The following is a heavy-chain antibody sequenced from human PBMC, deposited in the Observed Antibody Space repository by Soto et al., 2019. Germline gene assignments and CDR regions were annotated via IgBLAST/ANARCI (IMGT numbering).Heavy chain of an antibody. Sequence: VGSLRLSCAASGFTFSSYGMHWFRQAPGKGLEWVAVISYDGSNKYYADSVKGRFTISRDNSKNTLYLQMNSLRAEDTAVYYCAKGGSGFLPVDTAPDYWGQGTLVTVSS. CDR1: GFTFSSYG. V-gene: IGHV3-30*18. CDR2: ISYDGSNK. D-gene: IGHD5-18*01. CDR3: AKGGSGFLPVDTAPDY. J-gene: IGHJ4*02.